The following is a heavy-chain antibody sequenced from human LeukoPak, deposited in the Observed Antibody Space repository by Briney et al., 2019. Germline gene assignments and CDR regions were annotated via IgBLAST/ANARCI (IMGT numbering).Heavy chain of an antibody. CDR3: ASPSPRYCSSTSCPGDYFDY. D-gene: IGHD2-2*01. Sequence: GASVKVSCKASGGTFSSYAISWVRRAPGQGLEWMGGIIPIFGTANYAQKFQGRVTITADESTSTAYMELSSLRSEDTAVYYCASPSPRYCSSTSCPGDYFDYWGQGTLVTVSS. CDR1: GGTFSSYA. CDR2: IIPIFGTA. J-gene: IGHJ4*02. V-gene: IGHV1-69*13.